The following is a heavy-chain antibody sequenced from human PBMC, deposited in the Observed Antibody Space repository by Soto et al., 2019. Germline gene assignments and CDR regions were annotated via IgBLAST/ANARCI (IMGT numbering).Heavy chain of an antibody. J-gene: IGHJ4*02. D-gene: IGHD5-12*01. V-gene: IGHV1-69*12. Sequence: QVQLVQSGAEVRQPASSVTVSCKTSGGTFSSYAISWVRQAPGQGLEWMGGIVPIVDTSTYAQKFQGRVTITADESTSTVYMELSSLRSDDTAVYYCVRVVAIPGYPDNWGQGTLATVSS. CDR3: VRVVAIPGYPDN. CDR1: GGTFSSYA. CDR2: IVPIVDTS.